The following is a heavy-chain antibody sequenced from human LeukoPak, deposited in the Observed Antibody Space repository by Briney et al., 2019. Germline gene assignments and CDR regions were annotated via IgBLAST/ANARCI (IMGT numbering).Heavy chain of an antibody. J-gene: IGHJ4*02. D-gene: IGHD2-15*01. V-gene: IGHV3-21*01. CDR1: GFTFSSYS. CDR2: ISSTSSYI. CDR3: ARSIVVVVSQPRNFDY. Sequence: GGSLRLSCAASGFTFSSYSMNWVRQAPGKGLEWVSSISSTSSYIYYADSVQGRFTISRDNAKNSLYLQMNSLRAEGTAVYYCARSIVVVVSQPRNFDYWGQGTLVTVSS.